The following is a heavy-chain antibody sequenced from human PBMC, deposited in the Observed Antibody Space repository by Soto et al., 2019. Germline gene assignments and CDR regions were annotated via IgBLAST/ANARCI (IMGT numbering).Heavy chain of an antibody. CDR3: AKGERGPFYWYFDL. V-gene: IGHV3-23*01. Sequence: PGGSLRISCAASGFTFSSYAMSWVRQAPGKGLEWVSAISGSGGSTYYADSVKGRFTISRDNSKNTLYLQMNSLRAEDTAVYYCAKGERGPFYWYFDLWGRGTLVTVSS. CDR1: GFTFSSYA. CDR2: ISGSGGST. J-gene: IGHJ2*01.